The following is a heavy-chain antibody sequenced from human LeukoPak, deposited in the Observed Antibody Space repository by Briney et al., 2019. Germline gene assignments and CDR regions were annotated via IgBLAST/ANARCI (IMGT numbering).Heavy chain of an antibody. CDR1: GGSFSGYY. V-gene: IGHV4-34*01. Sequence: SETLSLTCAVYGGSFSGYYWSWIRQPPGKGLEWIGEINHSGSTNYNPSLKSRVTISVDTSKNQFSLKLSSVTAADTAVYYCASAKDCSSTSCYNYWGQGTLVTVSS. CDR2: INHSGST. J-gene: IGHJ4*02. D-gene: IGHD2-2*01. CDR3: ASAKDCSSTSCYNY.